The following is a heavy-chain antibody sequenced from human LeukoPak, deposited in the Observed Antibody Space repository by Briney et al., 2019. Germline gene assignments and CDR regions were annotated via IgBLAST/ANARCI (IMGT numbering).Heavy chain of an antibody. D-gene: IGHD6-13*01. CDR1: GYTFTSYD. Sequence: VASVKVSCKASGYTFTSYDINWVRQATGQGLEWMGWMNPNSGNTGYAQKFQGRVTMTRNTSISTAYMELSSLRSEDTAVYYCARVLGSSSWFYYYYYYMDVWGKGTTVTISS. CDR3: ARVLGSSSWFYYYYYYMDV. V-gene: IGHV1-8*01. CDR2: MNPNSGNT. J-gene: IGHJ6*03.